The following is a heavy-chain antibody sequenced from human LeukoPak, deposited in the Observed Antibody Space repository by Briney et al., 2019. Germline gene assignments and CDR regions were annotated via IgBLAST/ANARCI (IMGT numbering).Heavy chain of an antibody. Sequence: SETLSLTCTVSGGSISSGGYYWSWIRQPPGKGLEWIGYIYHSGSTYYNPSLKSRVTISVDRSKNQFSLKLSSVTAADTAVYYCARHFIIPSGWYDRPTRPDIWGQGTMVTVSS. CDR1: GGSISSGGYY. D-gene: IGHD6-19*01. CDR2: IYHSGST. CDR3: ARHFIIPSGWYDRPTRPDI. J-gene: IGHJ3*02. V-gene: IGHV4-30-2*01.